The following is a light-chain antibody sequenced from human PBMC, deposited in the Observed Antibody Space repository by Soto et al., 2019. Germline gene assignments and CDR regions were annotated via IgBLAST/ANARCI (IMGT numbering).Light chain of an antibody. CDR2: WAS. V-gene: IGKV4-1*01. J-gene: IGKJ3*01. Sequence: DIVMTQSPDSLAVSLGERATINCESSQSVLFTSNNKNYLAWYQQKPGQPPKLLLSWASARESGVPERFSGSGSGTLFTLSISSLQAEDVAVYYCQQYDNWPPFTFGPGTKVDIK. CDR3: QQYDNWPPFT. CDR1: QSVLFTSNNKNY.